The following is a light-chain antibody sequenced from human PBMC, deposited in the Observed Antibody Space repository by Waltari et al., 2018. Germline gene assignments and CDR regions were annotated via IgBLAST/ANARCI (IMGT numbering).Light chain of an antibody. CDR1: QTISIY. J-gene: IGKJ2*01. Sequence: DIQMTQSPSILSASVGDRVTITCRASQTISIYLAWYQQKPGKAPNLLIYKASTLESGVPSRFSVSGSGTEFTLTISSLQPDDFATYYCQQYHSYSPYTFGQGTTLDIK. CDR3: QQYHSYSPYT. V-gene: IGKV1-5*03. CDR2: KAS.